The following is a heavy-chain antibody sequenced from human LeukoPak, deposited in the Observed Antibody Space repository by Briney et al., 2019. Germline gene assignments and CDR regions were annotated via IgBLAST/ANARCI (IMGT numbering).Heavy chain of an antibody. D-gene: IGHD2-2*01. CDR3: ARGRGCSSMSCYPDY. Sequence: PGGSLRLSCAASGFSFSDYSIDWVRQAPGKGLEWVSSISPSSRYIYYADSVKGRFTISRDNAKNSLHLQMNSLRAEDTAAYYCARGRGCSSMSCYPDYWGQGTLVTVSS. J-gene: IGHJ4*02. CDR1: GFSFSDYS. V-gene: IGHV3-21*01. CDR2: ISPSSRYI.